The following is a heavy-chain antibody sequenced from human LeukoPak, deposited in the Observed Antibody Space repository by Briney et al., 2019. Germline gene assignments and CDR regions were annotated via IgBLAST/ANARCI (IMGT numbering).Heavy chain of an antibody. CDR1: GGSISTYY. CDR3: ARHSSGWSGREFDY. V-gene: IGHV4-4*09. CDR2: IYPSGST. Sequence: SETLSLTCTVSGGSISTYYWSWIRQPPGKGLEWIGYIYPSGSTNYNPSLKSRVTISVDTSKNQFSLRLSSVTAADTAVYYCARHSSGWSGREFDYWGQGTLVTVSS. D-gene: IGHD6-19*01. J-gene: IGHJ4*02.